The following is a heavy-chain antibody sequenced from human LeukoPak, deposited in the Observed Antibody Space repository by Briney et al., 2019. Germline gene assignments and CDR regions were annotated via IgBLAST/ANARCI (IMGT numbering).Heavy chain of an antibody. CDR2: ISGNGVST. D-gene: IGHD2-2*01. CDR3: AKVRSREFDY. Sequence: PGGSLRLSCAASEFTFSSYGMSWVRQAPGKGLEWVSYISGNGVSTQYADSVQGRFAISRDNSKNTLYLQMNSLRAEDTAVYYCAKVRSREFDYWGQGTLVTVSS. V-gene: IGHV3-23*01. CDR1: EFTFSSYG. J-gene: IGHJ4*02.